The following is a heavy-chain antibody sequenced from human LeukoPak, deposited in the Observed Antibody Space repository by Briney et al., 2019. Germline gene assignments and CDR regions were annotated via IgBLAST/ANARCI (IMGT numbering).Heavy chain of an antibody. CDR1: GGTFSSYA. CDR2: IIPIFGTA. Sequence: GASVKVSCKASGGTFSSYAISWVRQAPGQGLEWMGRIIPIFGTANYAQKFQGRVTITTDESTSTAYMELSSLRSEDTAVYHCARVDCGGDCYSADYWGQGTLVTVSS. V-gene: IGHV1-69*05. CDR3: ARVDCGGDCYSADY. D-gene: IGHD2-21*02. J-gene: IGHJ4*02.